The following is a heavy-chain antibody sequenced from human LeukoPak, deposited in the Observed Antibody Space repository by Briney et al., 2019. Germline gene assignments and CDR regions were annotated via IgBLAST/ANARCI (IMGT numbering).Heavy chain of an antibody. D-gene: IGHD7-27*01. CDR3: AAETGMEGDYFDY. V-gene: IGHV4-61*02. Sequence: SETLSLTCTVSGGSISSGSYYWSCIRQPAGKGLEWIGRIYTSGSTNYNPSLKSRVTISVDTSKNQFSLKLSSVTAADTAVYYCAAETGMEGDYFDYWGQATLVTVSS. J-gene: IGHJ4*02. CDR1: GGSISSGSYY. CDR2: IYTSGST.